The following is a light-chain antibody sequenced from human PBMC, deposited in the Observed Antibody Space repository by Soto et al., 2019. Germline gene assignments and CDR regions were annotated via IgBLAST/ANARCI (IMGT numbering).Light chain of an antibody. CDR3: AAWDDSLNGVV. J-gene: IGLJ7*01. V-gene: IGLV1-44*01. CDR1: ISNIGNNG. CDR2: FND. Sequence: QSVLAQPPSASGTPGQRVTISCSGSISNIGNNGVNWYKQLRSPAPGAATELLIYFNDQRPSVVPDRLSGSKSGTSASLAISGLQSEDEDDYYCAAWDDSLNGVVFGGGTQLTVL.